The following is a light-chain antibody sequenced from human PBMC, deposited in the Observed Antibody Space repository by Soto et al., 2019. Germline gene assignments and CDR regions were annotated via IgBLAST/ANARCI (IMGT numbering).Light chain of an antibody. CDR1: QGISSY. Sequence: AIRMTQSPSSLSASTGDRVTITCRASQGISSYLAWYQQKPGKAPKLLIYAASTLQSGVPSRFSGIGSGTDFTLTISCLQSEDFATYYCQQYYSYPFTFGPGTKVD. CDR2: AAS. V-gene: IGKV1-8*01. J-gene: IGKJ3*01. CDR3: QQYYSYPFT.